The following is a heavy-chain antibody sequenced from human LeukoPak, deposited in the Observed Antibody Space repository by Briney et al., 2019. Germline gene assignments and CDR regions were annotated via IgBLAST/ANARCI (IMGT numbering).Heavy chain of an antibody. CDR3: ARDRKYYYHMDV. J-gene: IGHJ6*03. CDR1: GGSISSGTYY. D-gene: IGHD1-14*01. Sequence: SETLSPTCTVSGGSISSGTYYWGWIRQPPGKGLEWIGSIYHSGSTYYNPSLKSRVTISVDTSKNQFSLKLRSLTAADTAVYYCARDRKYYYHMDVWGKGTTVTVSS. V-gene: IGHV4-39*07. CDR2: IYHSGST.